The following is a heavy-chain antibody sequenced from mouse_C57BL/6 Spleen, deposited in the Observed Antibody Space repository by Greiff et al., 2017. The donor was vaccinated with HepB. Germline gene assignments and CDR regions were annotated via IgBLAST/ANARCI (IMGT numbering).Heavy chain of an antibody. CDR1: GFTFSDYG. V-gene: IGHV5-17*01. Sequence: DVQLVESGGGLVKPGGSLKLSCAASGFTFSDYGMHWVRQAPEKGLEWVAYISSGSSTIYYADTVKGRFTISRDNAKNTLFLQMTSLRSEDTAMYYCARSITTVVAYWYFDVWGTGTTVTVSS. CDR3: ARSITTVVAYWYFDV. D-gene: IGHD1-1*01. J-gene: IGHJ1*03. CDR2: ISSGSSTI.